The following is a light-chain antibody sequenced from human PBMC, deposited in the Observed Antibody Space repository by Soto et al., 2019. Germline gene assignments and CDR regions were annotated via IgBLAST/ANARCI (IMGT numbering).Light chain of an antibody. V-gene: IGKV1-5*01. J-gene: IGKJ4*01. Sequence: DIQIAYYPWTLPASLVDRVTITCRASQSIDRWLAWYQQRPGKAPKILIYHASSLETGVPSRFSGSGSGTEFTLTISSLQPEDFATYYCLQDYNYPLTFGGGTKVDIK. CDR1: QSIDRW. CDR3: LQDYNYPLT. CDR2: HAS.